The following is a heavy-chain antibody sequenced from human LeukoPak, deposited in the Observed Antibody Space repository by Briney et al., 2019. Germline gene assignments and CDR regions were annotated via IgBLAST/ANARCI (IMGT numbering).Heavy chain of an antibody. J-gene: IGHJ4*02. D-gene: IGHD6-19*01. V-gene: IGHV3-23*01. Sequence: GGSLRLSCAASGFTFSSYTMSWVRQAPGKGLEWVSTITTSDGNTYYADSVKGRFTVSRDNSKNTVYLQMNSLRAEDTAVYYCARVFLGSGWYIDYWGQGTLVTVSS. CDR2: ITTSDGNT. CDR1: GFTFSSYT. CDR3: ARVFLGSGWYIDY.